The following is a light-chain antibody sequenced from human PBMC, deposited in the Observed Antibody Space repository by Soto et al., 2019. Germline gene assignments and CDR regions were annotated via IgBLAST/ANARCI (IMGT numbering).Light chain of an antibody. CDR1: QSVSSN. CDR3: QQYHNWPPFT. V-gene: IGKV3-15*01. CDR2: GAS. J-gene: IGKJ2*01. Sequence: EIVMTQSPSTLSVSPGERATLSCRASQSVSSNLAWYQQKTGQAPRLLIYGASNRATGIPARISGTGSGTEFTLTISSLKSEDVAVYYCQQYHNWPPFTFGQGTKLQI.